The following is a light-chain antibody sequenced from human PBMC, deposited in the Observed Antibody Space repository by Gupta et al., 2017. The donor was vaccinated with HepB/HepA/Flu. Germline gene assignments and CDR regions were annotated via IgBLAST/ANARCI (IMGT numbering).Light chain of an antibody. J-gene: IGKJ1*01. CDR1: QSVRSN. V-gene: IGKV3-15*01. CDR3: RQYDDWPRT. CDR2: NSS. Sequence: EILMTQSPATLSVSPGDRAILSCRASQSVRSNLVWYQQIPGLAPRLLIYNSSSRATGVPARFSGSGSGTEFTLAISSLQSEDFAVYWCRQYDDWPRTFGQGTKVEIK.